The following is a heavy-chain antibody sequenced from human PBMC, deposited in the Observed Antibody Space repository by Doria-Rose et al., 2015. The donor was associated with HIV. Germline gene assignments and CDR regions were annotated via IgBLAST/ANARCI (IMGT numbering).Heavy chain of an antibody. J-gene: IGHJ4*02. V-gene: IGHV4-31*03. D-gene: IGHD3-3*01. CDR1: GASVSSRGYY. Sequence: VKPSETLSLTCSVSGASVSSRGYYWTWIRQVPGKGLESLGYTYYTGTSDYSPSLKSRLNMAVDTSKNQFSLKLSFVTVADTAVYYCARMGSYRELDYWGQGALVTVSA. CDR3: ARMGSYRELDY. CDR2: TYYTGTS.